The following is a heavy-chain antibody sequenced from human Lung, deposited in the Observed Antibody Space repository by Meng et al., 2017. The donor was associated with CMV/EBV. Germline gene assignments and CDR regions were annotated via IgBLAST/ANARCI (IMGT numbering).Heavy chain of an antibody. J-gene: IGHJ4*02. CDR2: INPNSGRT. D-gene: IGHD2-15*01. V-gene: IGHV1-2*04. Sequence: SGYTVTGHYMHWVRQAPGQGLEWMGWINPNSGRTNYAEKFQDWVTMSRDTSISTAYMELSGLKSDDTAVYYCATSRCSGGSCQIDYWGQGSLVTVSS. CDR1: GYTVTGHY. CDR3: ATSRCSGGSCQIDY.